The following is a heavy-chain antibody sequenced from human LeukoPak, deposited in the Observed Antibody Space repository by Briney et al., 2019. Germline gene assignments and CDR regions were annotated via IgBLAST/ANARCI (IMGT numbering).Heavy chain of an antibody. V-gene: IGHV4-4*09. CDR3: ARHHIYTAMGNYFDY. D-gene: IGHD5-18*01. CDR1: GGSISSYY. J-gene: IGHJ4*02. CDR2: IYTSGST. Sequence: SETLSLTCTVPGGSISSYYWSWIRQPPGKGLEWIGYIYTSGSTNYNPSLKSRVTISVDTSKNQFSPKLSSVTAADTAVYYCARHHIYTAMGNYFDYWGQGTLVTVSS.